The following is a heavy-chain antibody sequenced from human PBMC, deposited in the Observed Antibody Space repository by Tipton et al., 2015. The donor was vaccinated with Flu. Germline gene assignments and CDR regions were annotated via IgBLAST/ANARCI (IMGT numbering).Heavy chain of an antibody. D-gene: IGHD3-22*01. Sequence: GSLRLSCAASGFTFRSYGFHWVRQGPGKALVWVAHVNSDRTVITYADSVKGRFTVSRDNAKNSLYLQLTGLRAEDTGIYYCARDNTPYYDTSALPHFDYWGRGTQVTVSS. J-gene: IGHJ4*02. CDR2: VNSDRTVI. CDR3: ARDNTPYYDTSALPHFDY. CDR1: GFTFRSYG. V-gene: IGHV3-74*03.